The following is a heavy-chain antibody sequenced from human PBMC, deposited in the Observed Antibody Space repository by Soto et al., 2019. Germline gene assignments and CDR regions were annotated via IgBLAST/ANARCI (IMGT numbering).Heavy chain of an antibody. Sequence: GGSLRLSCAASGFTFSSYGMHWVRQAPGKGLEWVAVISYDGSNKYYADSVKGRFTISRDNSKNTLYLQMNSLRAEDTAVYYCAKTGYFDWLLGFDYWGQGTLVTVSS. V-gene: IGHV3-30*18. CDR3: AKTGYFDWLLGFDY. D-gene: IGHD3-9*01. CDR2: ISYDGSNK. CDR1: GFTFSSYG. J-gene: IGHJ4*02.